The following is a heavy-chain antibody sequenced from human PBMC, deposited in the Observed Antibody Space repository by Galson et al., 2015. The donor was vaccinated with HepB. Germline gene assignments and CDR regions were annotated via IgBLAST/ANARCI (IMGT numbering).Heavy chain of an antibody. V-gene: IGHV3-30*18. D-gene: IGHD3/OR15-3a*01. Sequence: SLRLSCAASGFTFSSYGMHWVRQAPGKGLEWVAVISYDGSNKYYANSVKGRFTISRDNSKNTLYLQMNSLRAEDTAVYYCAKDPHGTYGMDVWGQGTTVTVSS. J-gene: IGHJ6*02. CDR1: GFTFSSYG. CDR2: ISYDGSNK. CDR3: AKDPHGTYGMDV.